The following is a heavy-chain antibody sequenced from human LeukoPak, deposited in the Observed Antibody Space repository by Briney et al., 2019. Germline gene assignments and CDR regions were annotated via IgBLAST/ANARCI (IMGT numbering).Heavy chain of an antibody. Sequence: GGSLRLSCAASGFTVSSNYMSWVRQAPGKGLEWVSVIYIGGSTYYADSVKGRFTISRDNSKNTLYLQTSSLGVDDTAVYYCARASTTVPNLLDYWGQGALVSVSS. D-gene: IGHD4-17*01. V-gene: IGHV3-53*01. CDR2: IYIGGST. CDR3: ARASTTVPNLLDY. CDR1: GFTVSSNY. J-gene: IGHJ4*02.